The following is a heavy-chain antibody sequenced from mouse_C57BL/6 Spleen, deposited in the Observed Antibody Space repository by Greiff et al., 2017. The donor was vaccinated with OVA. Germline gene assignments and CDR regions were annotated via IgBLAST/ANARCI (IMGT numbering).Heavy chain of an antibody. CDR1: GFTFSSYA. CDR2: ISSGGDYI. Sequence: EVMLVESGEGLVKPGGSLKLSCAASGFTFSSYAMSWVRQTPEKRLEWVAYISSGGDYIYYADTVKGRFTISRDNARNTLYLQMSSLKSEDTAMYYCTRDRVYYYGSPYAMDYWGQGTSVTVSS. D-gene: IGHD1-1*01. V-gene: IGHV5-9-1*02. CDR3: TRDRVYYYGSPYAMDY. J-gene: IGHJ4*01.